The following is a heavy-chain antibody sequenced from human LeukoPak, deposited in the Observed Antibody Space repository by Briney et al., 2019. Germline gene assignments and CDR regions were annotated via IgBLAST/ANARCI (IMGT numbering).Heavy chain of an antibody. V-gene: IGHV3-7*03. CDR1: GFTFSSYG. CDR3: ARDVGPTMLDAFDI. Sequence: GGSLRLSCAASGFTFSSYGMHWVRQAPGKGLEWVANIKQDGSEKYYVDSVKGRFTISRDNAKNSLYLQMNSLRAEDTAVYYCARDVGPTMLDAFDIWGQGTMVTVSS. CDR2: IKQDGSEK. J-gene: IGHJ3*02. D-gene: IGHD4/OR15-4a*01.